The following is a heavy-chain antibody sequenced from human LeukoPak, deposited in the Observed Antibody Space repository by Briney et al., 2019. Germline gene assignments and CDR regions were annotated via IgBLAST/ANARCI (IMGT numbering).Heavy chain of an antibody. CDR1: GYTFTSYG. Sequence: ASVKVSCKASGYTFTSYGISWVRQAPGQGLERMGWISAYNGNTNYAQKLQGRVTMTTDTSTSTPYMELRSLRSDDTAVYYCARDEPITGTTSHADYWGQGTLVTVSS. J-gene: IGHJ4*02. CDR2: ISAYNGNT. CDR3: ARDEPITGTTSHADY. D-gene: IGHD1-7*01. V-gene: IGHV1-18*01.